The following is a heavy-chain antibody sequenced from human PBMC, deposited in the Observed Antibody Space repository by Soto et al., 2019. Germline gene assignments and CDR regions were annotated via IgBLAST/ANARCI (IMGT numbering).Heavy chain of an antibody. CDR1: GFTFSTYW. CDR3: ATAISSPFSNFDY. D-gene: IGHD2-2*01. J-gene: IGHJ4*02. CDR2: IKEDGSEE. Sequence: EVQLVQSGGDLVQPAGSLRLSCVASGFTFSTYWMTWVRQAPGMGLEWVAGIKEDGSEEVYVDSVKGRFSISRDNAKSSLYLQLNSLRSEDTAVYYCATAISSPFSNFDYWGQGSLVTVSS. V-gene: IGHV3-7*01.